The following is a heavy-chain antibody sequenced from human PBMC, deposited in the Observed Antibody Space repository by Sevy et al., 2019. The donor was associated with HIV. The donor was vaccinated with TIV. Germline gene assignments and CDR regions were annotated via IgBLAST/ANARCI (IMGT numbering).Heavy chain of an antibody. CDR1: GYTFTSYG. CDR3: ARDYSSSWHAEVIRRNDAFDI. D-gene: IGHD6-13*01. Sequence: VSVKVSCKASGYTFTSYGISWVRQAPGQGLEWMRWISAYNGNTNYAQKLQGRVTMTTDTSTSTAYMELRSLRSDDTAVYYCARDYSSSWHAEVIRRNDAFDIWGQGTMVTVSS. CDR2: ISAYNGNT. J-gene: IGHJ3*02. V-gene: IGHV1-18*04.